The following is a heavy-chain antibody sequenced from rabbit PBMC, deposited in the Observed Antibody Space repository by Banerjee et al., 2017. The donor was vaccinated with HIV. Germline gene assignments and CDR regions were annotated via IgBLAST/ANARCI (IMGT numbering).Heavy chain of an antibody. Sequence: QSLEESGGGLVKPGASLTLTCTASGFSFSSGYDMCWVRQAPGKGLEWIGCIYTGSGHTYYASWAKGRFTISKTSSTTVTLQMTSLTAADTATYFCARDANDYYVYFVLWGPGTLVTVS. CDR3: ARDANDYYVYFVL. CDR2: IYTGSGHT. V-gene: IGHV1S40*01. D-gene: IGHD1-1*01. CDR1: GFSFSSGYD. J-gene: IGHJ4*01.